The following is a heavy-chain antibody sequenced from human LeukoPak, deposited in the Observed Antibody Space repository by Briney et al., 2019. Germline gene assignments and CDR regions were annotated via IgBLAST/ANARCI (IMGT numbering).Heavy chain of an antibody. V-gene: IGHV3-30*02. D-gene: IGHD3-10*01. CDR1: GFTFSSYG. J-gene: IGHJ4*02. CDR3: AKDKWFGEPVDY. CDR2: IRYDGSNK. Sequence: GGSLRLSCAASGFTFSSYGMRWVRQAPGKGLEWVAFIRYDGSNKYYADSVKGLFTISRDNSKNTLYLQMNSLRAEDTAVYYCAKDKWFGEPVDYWGQGTLVTVSS.